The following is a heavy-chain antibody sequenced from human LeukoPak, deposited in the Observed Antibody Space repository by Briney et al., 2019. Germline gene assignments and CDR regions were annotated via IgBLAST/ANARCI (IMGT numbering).Heavy chain of an antibody. J-gene: IGHJ4*02. D-gene: IGHD7-27*01. CDR2: ISPTYDI. CDR3: ARDHNWGFDY. V-gene: IGHV3-48*02. CDR1: GFIFSSFA. Sequence: GGSLRLSCAASGFIFSSFAMNWVRQAPGKGLEWVSYISPTYDIYYSDSVRGRFIISRDNAKNSLYLQMNSLRDEDTAVYYCARDHNWGFDYWGQGTLVAVSS.